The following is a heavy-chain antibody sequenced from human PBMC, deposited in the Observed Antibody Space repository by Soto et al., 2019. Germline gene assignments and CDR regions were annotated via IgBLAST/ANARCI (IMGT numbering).Heavy chain of an antibody. J-gene: IGHJ2*01. CDR3: ASIGDGYNGNWYFDL. CDR1: GASTSSGNNY. CDR2: IFYSGSA. V-gene: IGHV4-30-4*01. Sequence: QVQLQESGPGLVKPSQTLSLTCAVSGASTSSGNNYWSWIRQPPGKGLEWIGYIFYSGSAYYNPSLKGRVPISVDTSKNQFSLNLNSVTAADTAVYYCASIGDGYNGNWYFDLWGRGTLVTVSS. D-gene: IGHD5-12*01.